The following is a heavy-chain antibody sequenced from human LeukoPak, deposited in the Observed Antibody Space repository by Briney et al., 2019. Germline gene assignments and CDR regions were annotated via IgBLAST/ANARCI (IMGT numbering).Heavy chain of an antibody. CDR2: INSDGSST. CDR3: ARSTTHYYYYYMDV. J-gene: IGHJ6*03. V-gene: IGHV3-74*01. CDR1: GITFSSYW. Sequence: GGSLRLSCAASGITFSSYWMHWVRQTPGKGLVWVSRINSDGSSTTYAGTVKGRFTISRDNAKNTLYLQMNSLRVEDTAIYYCARSTTHYYYYYMDVWGKGTTVTVSS. D-gene: IGHD5/OR15-5a*01.